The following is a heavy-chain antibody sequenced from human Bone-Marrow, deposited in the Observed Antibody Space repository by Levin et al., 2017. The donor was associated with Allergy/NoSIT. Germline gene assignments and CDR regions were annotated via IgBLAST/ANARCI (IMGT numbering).Heavy chain of an antibody. D-gene: IGHD1-26*01. J-gene: IGHJ4*02. Sequence: SQTLSLTCNVSGASVKSGGYYWSWIRQHPGKGLEWIGYIYYSGNTDYNPSLRSRAVISLDTSKNQFSLKLSSVTAADTAVYYCARDLGIVAGYYDFWGQGTLVTVSS. V-gene: IGHV4-31*02. CDR1: GASVKSGGYY. CDR3: ARDLGIVAGYYDF. CDR2: IYYSGNT.